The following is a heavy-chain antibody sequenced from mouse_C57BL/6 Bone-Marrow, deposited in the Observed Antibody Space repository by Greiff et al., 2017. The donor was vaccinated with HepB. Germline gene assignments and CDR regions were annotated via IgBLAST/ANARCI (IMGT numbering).Heavy chain of an antibody. CDR3: AREGILGWYFDD. J-gene: IGHJ1*03. CDR1: EYTFPSHD. Sequence: EVLLVESGGGLVQPGESLKLSCESYEYTFPSHDMPWVRKTPEKGLELVAAINSDGGSTYYPDTMERRFIITRDNTKNTLYLQMSSLRSEDTALYYCAREGILGWYFDDWGTGTTVTVSS. V-gene: IGHV5-2*01. CDR2: INSDGGST.